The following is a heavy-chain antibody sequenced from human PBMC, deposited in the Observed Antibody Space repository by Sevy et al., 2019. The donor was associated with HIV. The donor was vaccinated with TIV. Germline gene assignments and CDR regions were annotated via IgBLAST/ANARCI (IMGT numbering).Heavy chain of an antibody. CDR3: ARDGWNYYDSSGYGRDAFDI. D-gene: IGHD3-22*01. Sequence: GGSLRLSCAASGFTFSSYSMNWVRQAPGKGLEWVSYISSSSSTIYYADSVKGRFTISRDNVKNSLYLQMNSLRAEDTAVYYCARDGWNYYDSSGYGRDAFDIWGQGTMVTVSS. CDR1: GFTFSSYS. V-gene: IGHV3-48*01. CDR2: ISSSSSTI. J-gene: IGHJ3*02.